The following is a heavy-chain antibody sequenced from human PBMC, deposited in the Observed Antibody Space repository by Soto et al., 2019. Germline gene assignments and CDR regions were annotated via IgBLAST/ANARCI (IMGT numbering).Heavy chain of an antibody. CDR1: GFTFSIRA. CDR3: AKGGDYYDSSGYYSVGTFDI. V-gene: IGHV3-23*01. Sequence: PGGSLRLSCEASGFTFSIRAMSWVRQAPEKGLEWVSIISASGDSAYYADSVKGRFTISRDNSKNTVFLQMNSLRAEDTAVYYWAKGGDYYDSSGYYSVGTFDIWGQGTMVTVSS. J-gene: IGHJ3*02. CDR2: ISASGDSA. D-gene: IGHD3-22*01.